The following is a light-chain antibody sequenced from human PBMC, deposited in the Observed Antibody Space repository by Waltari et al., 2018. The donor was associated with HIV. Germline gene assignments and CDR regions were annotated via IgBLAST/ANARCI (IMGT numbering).Light chain of an antibody. J-gene: IGLJ2*01. CDR2: ANN. Sequence: QSALTQPPSVSGSPGQSVTISCTGTSSDVGSYNRVSWYQQLPGTAPKLLIYANNNRPSGVPDRFSGSKSGTSASLAITGLQAEDEADYYCQSYDSTLRVVFGGGTKLTVL. CDR3: QSYDSTLRVV. V-gene: IGLV2-18*02. CDR1: SSDVGSYNR.